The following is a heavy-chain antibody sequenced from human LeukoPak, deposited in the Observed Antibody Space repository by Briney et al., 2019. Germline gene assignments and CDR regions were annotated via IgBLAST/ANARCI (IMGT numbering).Heavy chain of an antibody. J-gene: IGHJ4*02. D-gene: IGHD7-27*01. Sequence: SETLSLTCAVSGDSISSALWWNWVRQPPGKGLDWIGEISRDGSTKYNPSLKNRVTISKDNSKNQFSLKLNSVTAADTAVYYCARETPGAGHFDYWGQGSLVTVSS. CDR3: ARETPGAGHFDY. V-gene: IGHV4-4*02. CDR1: GDSISSALW. CDR2: ISRDGST.